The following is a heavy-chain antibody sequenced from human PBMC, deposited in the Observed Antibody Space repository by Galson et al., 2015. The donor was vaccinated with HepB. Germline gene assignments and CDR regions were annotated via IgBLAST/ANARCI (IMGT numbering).Heavy chain of an antibody. CDR2: ISSSSSTI. J-gene: IGHJ4*02. CDR1: GFTFSSYS. CDR3: ARDCVLTGLGFDY. V-gene: IGHV3-48*01. D-gene: IGHD3-9*01. Sequence: SLRLSCAASGFTFSSYSMNWVRQAPGKGLEWVSYISSSSSTIYYADSVKGRFTISRDNAKNSLYLQMNSLRAEDTAVYYCARDCVLTGLGFDYWGQGTLVTVSS.